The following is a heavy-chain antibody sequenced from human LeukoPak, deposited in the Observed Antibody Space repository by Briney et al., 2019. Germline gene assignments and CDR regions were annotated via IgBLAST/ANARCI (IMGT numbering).Heavy chain of an antibody. V-gene: IGHV1-69*02. CDR2: IIPILGIA. CDR1: GGTFSSYT. Sequence: SVKVSCKASGGTFSSYTISWVRQAPGQGLEWMGRIIPILGIANYAQKFQGRVTITADKSTSTAYMELSSLRSEDTVVYYCARAWLGDLPTHYYYYGMDVWGQGTTVTVSS. D-gene: IGHD3-10*01. CDR3: ARAWLGDLPTHYYYYGMDV. J-gene: IGHJ6*02.